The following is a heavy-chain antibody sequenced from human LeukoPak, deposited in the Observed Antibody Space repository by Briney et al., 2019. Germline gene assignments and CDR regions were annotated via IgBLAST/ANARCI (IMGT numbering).Heavy chain of an antibody. CDR3: AREFTYYYDSSGHGFDP. D-gene: IGHD3-22*01. CDR2: IYTSGST. CDR1: GGSISSGSYY. J-gene: IGHJ5*02. V-gene: IGHV4-61*02. Sequence: PSETLSLTCTVSGGSISSGSYYWGWIRQPAGKGLEWIVRIYTSGSTNYNPSLKSRVTISVDTSKNQFSLKLSSVTAADTAVYYCAREFTYYYDSSGHGFDPWGQGTLVTVSS.